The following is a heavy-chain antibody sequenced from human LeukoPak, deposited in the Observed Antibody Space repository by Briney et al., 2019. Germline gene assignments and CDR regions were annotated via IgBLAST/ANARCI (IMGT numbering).Heavy chain of an antibody. V-gene: IGHV3-23*01. J-gene: IGHJ4*02. CDR1: GFTFSSYA. CDR3: ARYSGSYYYPPAWDL. Sequence: GGSLRLSCAASGFTFSSYAMSWVRQAPGKGLEWVSAISGSGGSTYYADSVKGRFTISRDNSKNTLYLQMDSLRADDTAVYYCARYSGSYYYPPAWDLWGQGTLVTVSS. CDR2: ISGSGGST. D-gene: IGHD1-26*01.